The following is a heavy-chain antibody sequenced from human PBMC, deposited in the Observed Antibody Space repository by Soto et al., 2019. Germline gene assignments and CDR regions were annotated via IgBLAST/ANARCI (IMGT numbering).Heavy chain of an antibody. V-gene: IGHV3-33*01. D-gene: IGHD3-10*01. CDR1: GFTFSSYG. J-gene: IGHJ6*02. Sequence: QVQLVESGGGVVQPGRSLRLSCAASGFTFSSYGMHWVRQAPGKGLEWVAVIWYDGSNKYYADSVKGRFTISRDNSKNTLYLQMNSLRAEDTAVYYCAGGSGSRFFYYYYGMDVWGQGTTVTVSS. CDR3: AGGSGSRFFYYYYGMDV. CDR2: IWYDGSNK.